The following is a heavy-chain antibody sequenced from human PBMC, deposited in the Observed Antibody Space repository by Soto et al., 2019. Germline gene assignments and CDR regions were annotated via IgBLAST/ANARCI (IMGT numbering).Heavy chain of an antibody. D-gene: IGHD1-26*01. Sequence: APGQGLEWMGWISAYNGNTNYAQKLQGRVTMTTDTSTSTAYMELRSLRSDDTAVYYCARHKWELPIDYWGQGTLVTVSS. CDR2: ISAYNGNT. J-gene: IGHJ4*02. CDR3: ARHKWELPIDY. V-gene: IGHV1-18*01.